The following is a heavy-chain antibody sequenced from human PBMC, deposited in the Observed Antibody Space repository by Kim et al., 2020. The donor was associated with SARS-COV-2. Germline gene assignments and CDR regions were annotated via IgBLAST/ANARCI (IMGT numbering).Heavy chain of an antibody. J-gene: IGHJ4*02. V-gene: IGHV3-30*04. CDR2: ISYDGSNK. CDR1: GFTFSSYA. Sequence: GGSLRLSCAASGFTFSSYAMHWVRQAPGKGLEWVAVISYDGSNKYYADSVKGRFTISRDNSKNTLYLQMNSLRAEDTAVYYCARDGELWFRGDFDYWGQGTLVTVSS. CDR3: ARDGELWFRGDFDY. D-gene: IGHD5-18*01.